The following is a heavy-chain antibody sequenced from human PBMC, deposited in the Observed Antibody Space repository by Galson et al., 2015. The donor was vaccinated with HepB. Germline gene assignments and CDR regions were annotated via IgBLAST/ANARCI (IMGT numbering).Heavy chain of an antibody. CDR1: GGTFSSYT. CDR3: ARDWAAAGTGWFDP. CDR2: IIPMSGTP. V-gene: IGHV1-69*13. J-gene: IGHJ5*02. D-gene: IGHD6-25*01. Sequence: SVKVSCKAYGGTFSSYTISWVRQAPGQGPEWMGGIIPMSGTPNYAQKFKGRVTITADESTTTAYMELRSLRSEDTAVYYCARDWAAAGTGWFDPWGQGTLVTVSS.